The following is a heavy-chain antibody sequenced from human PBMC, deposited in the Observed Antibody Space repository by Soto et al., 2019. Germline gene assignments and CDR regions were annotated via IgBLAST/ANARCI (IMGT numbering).Heavy chain of an antibody. J-gene: IGHJ4*02. V-gene: IGHV4-59*08. D-gene: IGHD6-19*01. CDR2: IYYSGST. CDR3: ARRYSSGFDY. CDR1: GGPINSYY. Sequence: SETLSLTCTVSGGPINSYYWSWIRQPPGKGLEWIGYIYYSGSTKYNPSLKSRVTISVDTSKNQFSLNLSSVTAADTAVYYCARRYSSGFDYWGQGTLGTGPS.